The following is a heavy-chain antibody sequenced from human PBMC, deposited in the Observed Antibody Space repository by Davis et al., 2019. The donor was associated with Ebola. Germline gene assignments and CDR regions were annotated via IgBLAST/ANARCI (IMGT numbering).Heavy chain of an antibody. J-gene: IGHJ5*02. CDR2: INHSGST. CDR3: ARVFMRLPGTPENCFDP. D-gene: IGHD6-13*01. V-gene: IGHV4-34*01. Sequence: PSETLSLTCAVYGGSFSGYYWSWIRQPPGKGLEWIGEINHSGSTNYNPSLKSRVTISVDTSKNQFSLKLSSVTAADTAVYYCARVFMRLPGTPENCFDPWGQGTLVTVSS. CDR1: GGSFSGYY.